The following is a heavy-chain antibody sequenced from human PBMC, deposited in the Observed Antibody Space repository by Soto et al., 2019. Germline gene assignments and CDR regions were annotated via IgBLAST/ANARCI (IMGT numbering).Heavy chain of an antibody. V-gene: IGHV1-24*01. D-gene: IGHD3-10*01. CDR2: FDPEDGET. CDR3: ATYAYYYGSGWRLGRTWGAFDI. Sequence: ASVKVSCKVSGCTLTELSMHWVRQAPGKGLEWMGGFDPEDGETIYAQKFQGRVTMTEDTSTDTAYMELSSLRSEDTAVYYCATYAYYYGSGWRLGRTWGAFDIWGQGTMVTVS. CDR1: GCTLTELS. J-gene: IGHJ3*02.